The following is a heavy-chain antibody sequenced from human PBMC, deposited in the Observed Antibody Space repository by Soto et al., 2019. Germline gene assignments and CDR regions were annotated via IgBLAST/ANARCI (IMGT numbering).Heavy chain of an antibody. D-gene: IGHD2-15*01. J-gene: IGHJ4*02. CDR3: ARENAGCSGGSCYSGSLDY. CDR1: GGSISSGDYY. CDR2: IYYSGST. V-gene: IGHV4-30-4*01. Sequence: QVQLQESGPGLVKPSQTLSLTCTVSGGSISSGDYYWSWIRQPPGKGLEWIGYIYYSGSTYYNPSLKIRVTISVDTSKNQFSLKLSSVTAADTAVYYCARENAGCSGGSCYSGSLDYWGQGTLVTVSS.